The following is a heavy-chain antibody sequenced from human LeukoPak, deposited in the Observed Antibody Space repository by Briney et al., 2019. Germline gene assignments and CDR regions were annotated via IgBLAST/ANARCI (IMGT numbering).Heavy chain of an antibody. D-gene: IGHD1-26*01. J-gene: IGHJ6*02. V-gene: IGHV4-59*01. CDR2: IYYSGST. CDR3: ARDRGRVPYGGATLPYYYYGMDV. Sequence: SETLSLTCTVSGGSISSYYWSWIRQPPGKGLEWIGYIYYSGSTNYNPSLKSRVTISVDTSKNQFSLKLSSVTAADTAVYYCARDRGRVPYGGATLPYYYYGMDVWGQGTTVTVSS. CDR1: GGSISSYY.